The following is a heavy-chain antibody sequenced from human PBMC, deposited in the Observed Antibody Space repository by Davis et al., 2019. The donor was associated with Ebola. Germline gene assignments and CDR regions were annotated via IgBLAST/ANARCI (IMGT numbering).Heavy chain of an antibody. J-gene: IGHJ4*02. CDR1: GFTFSSYW. V-gene: IGHV3-7*01. D-gene: IGHD5-24*01. CDR3: ARDGYNSVLGFGGIGY. Sequence: GGSLRLSCAASGFTFSSYWMSWVRQAPGKGLEWAANINQDGSEKYYVDSVKGRFTISRDNAKNSLYLQMNSLRAEDTAVYYCARDGYNSVLGFGGIGYWGQGTLVTVSS. CDR2: INQDGSEK.